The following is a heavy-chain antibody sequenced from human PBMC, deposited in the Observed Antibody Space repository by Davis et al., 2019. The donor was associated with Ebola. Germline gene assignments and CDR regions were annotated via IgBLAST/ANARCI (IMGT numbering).Heavy chain of an antibody. CDR2: IFYCGSI. D-gene: IGHD2-2*01. CDR3: ARSIIEVPAALGF. J-gene: IGHJ3*01. V-gene: IGHV4-59*12. CDR1: GGSISDYY. Sequence: SATLSLTCTVSGGSISDYYWSWIRQSPGKGLAWIGYIFYCGSISYSGSTNYHSSLKSRIFISVDTSKNQFSLKLNSVTAADTAVYYCARSIIEVPAALGFWGQGTMVTIS.